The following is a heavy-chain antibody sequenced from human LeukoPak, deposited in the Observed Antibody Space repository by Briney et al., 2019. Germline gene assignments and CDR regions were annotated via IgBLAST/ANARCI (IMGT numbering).Heavy chain of an antibody. CDR3: ARGEGARDGYNYEGPFYFDY. CDR2: INHSGST. V-gene: IGHV4-34*01. J-gene: IGHJ4*02. Sequence: PSETLSLTCAVYGGPFSDYYWSWIRQPPGKGLEWIGKINHSGSTNYSPSLKSRVTISIDTSKNQLSLKLNAMTAADTAVYYCARGEGARDGYNYEGPFYFDYWGQGTLVTVSS. D-gene: IGHD5-24*01. CDR1: GGPFSDYY.